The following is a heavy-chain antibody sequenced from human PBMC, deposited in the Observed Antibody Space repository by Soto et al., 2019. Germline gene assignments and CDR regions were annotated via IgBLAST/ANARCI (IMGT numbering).Heavy chain of an antibody. CDR3: AREQLRSDAFEI. D-gene: IGHD3-16*01. Sequence: QVQLVQSGAEVKKPGASVKVSCKASGYTFTSYGISWVRQAPGQVLEWMGWISAYNGNTNYAQKLQGKVTMTTDTYTSTDYMELRSLRSDDTAVYYCAREQLRSDAFEIWGQGTMVTVSS. CDR1: GYTFTSYG. V-gene: IGHV1-18*01. CDR2: ISAYNGNT. J-gene: IGHJ3*02.